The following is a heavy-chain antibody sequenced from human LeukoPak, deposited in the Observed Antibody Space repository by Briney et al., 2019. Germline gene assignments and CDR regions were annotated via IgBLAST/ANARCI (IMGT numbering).Heavy chain of an antibody. CDR1: GFTFSSYW. CDR3: TSHSSFSILGN. V-gene: IGHV3-15*01. J-gene: IGHJ4*02. D-gene: IGHD2-21*01. CDR2: IKSKTDGGTT. Sequence: GGSLRLSCAASGFTFSSYWMSWVRQAPGKGLEWVGRIKSKTDGGTTDYAAPVKGRFTISRDDSKNTLYLQMNSLKTEDTAVYYCTSHSSFSILGNWGQGTLVTVSS.